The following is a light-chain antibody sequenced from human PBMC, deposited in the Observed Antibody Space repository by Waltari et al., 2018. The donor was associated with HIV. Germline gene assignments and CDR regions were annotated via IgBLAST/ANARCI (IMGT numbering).Light chain of an antibody. CDR2: SNN. CDR3: AAWDDSLNGPWV. Sequence: QSVLTQPPSASGTPGQRVTLPCSGSSSNIGRTTVNWYQQLPGTAPKLLIYSNNQRPSGVPDRFSGSKSGTSASLAISGLQSEDEADYYCAAWDDSLNGPWVFGGGTKLTVL. J-gene: IGLJ3*02. CDR1: SSNIGRTT. V-gene: IGLV1-44*01.